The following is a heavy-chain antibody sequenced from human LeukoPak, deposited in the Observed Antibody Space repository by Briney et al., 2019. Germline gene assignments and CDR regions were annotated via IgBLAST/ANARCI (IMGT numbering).Heavy chain of an antibody. V-gene: IGHV4-39*02. CDR1: GGSLSSSSYY. D-gene: IGHD2-2*01. J-gene: IGHJ4*02. CDR2: IYYSGST. CDR3: AREGVVPGDY. Sequence: SETLSLTCTVSGGSLSSSSYYWGWIRQPPGKGVEWIGSIYYSGSTYYNPSLKSRVTISVDTSKNQFSLKLSSVTAADTAVYYCAREGVVPGDYWGQGTLVTVSS.